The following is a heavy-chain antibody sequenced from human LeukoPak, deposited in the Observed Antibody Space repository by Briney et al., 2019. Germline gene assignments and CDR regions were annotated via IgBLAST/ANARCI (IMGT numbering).Heavy chain of an antibody. CDR2: INHSGST. V-gene: IGHV4-34*01. J-gene: IGHJ6*04. Sequence: SETLSLTCAVYGGSLSGYYWSWLRQPPGKGLEWIGEINHSGSTNYNPSLKSRVTISVDTSKNQFSLKLSSVTAADTAVYFCAKTRGKDGMDVWVKGTTVTVSS. D-gene: IGHD3-10*01. CDR3: AKTRGKDGMDV. CDR1: GGSLSGYY.